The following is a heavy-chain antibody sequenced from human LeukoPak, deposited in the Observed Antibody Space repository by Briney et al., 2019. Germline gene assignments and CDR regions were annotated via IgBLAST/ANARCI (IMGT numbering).Heavy chain of an antibody. CDR3: AREDVVLVDAVRYQYYGMDV. V-gene: IGHV1-46*01. CDR1: GYNFISYY. Sequence: GASVKVSCKASGYNFISYYMHWVRQAPGQGLEWMGIINPSGGSTSYAQKLQDRVTMTRDTSTSTVYMELSSLKSEDTAVYYCAREDVVLVDAVRYQYYGMDVWGQGTTVTVSS. D-gene: IGHD2-8*01. CDR2: INPSGGST. J-gene: IGHJ6*02.